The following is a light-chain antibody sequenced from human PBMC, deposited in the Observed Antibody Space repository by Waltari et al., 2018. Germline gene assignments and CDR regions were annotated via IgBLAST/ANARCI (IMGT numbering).Light chain of an antibody. J-gene: IGKJ3*01. CDR2: AAS. V-gene: IGKV1D-12*01. Sequence: DIQMTQSPSSVSTSVGDRVTISCRASQGIGTSLAWYQQKPGNAPQLLIFAASTLQSGVPSRFSVSGSGTDFTLTINGLQPEDFATYYCQQAGSFPFTFGPGTKVDFK. CDR1: QGIGTS. CDR3: QQAGSFPFT.